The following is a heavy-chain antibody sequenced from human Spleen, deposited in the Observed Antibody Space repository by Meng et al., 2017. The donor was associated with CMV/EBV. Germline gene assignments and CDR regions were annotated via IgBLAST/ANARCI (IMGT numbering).Heavy chain of an antibody. J-gene: IGHJ4*02. Sequence: ASVKVSCKASGYTFTGYYMHWVRQAPGQGLEWMGWINPNSGGTNYAQKFQGRVTMTRDTSISTAYMELSRLRSDDTAVYYCARDPDIVVVPAASDYWGQGTLVPVSS. CDR3: ARDPDIVVVPAASDY. D-gene: IGHD2-2*01. V-gene: IGHV1-2*02. CDR1: GYTFTGYY. CDR2: INPNSGGT.